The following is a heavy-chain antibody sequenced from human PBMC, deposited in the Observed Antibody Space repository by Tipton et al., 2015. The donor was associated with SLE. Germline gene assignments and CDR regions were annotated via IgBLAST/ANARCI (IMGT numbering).Heavy chain of an antibody. V-gene: IGHV3-7*03. D-gene: IGHD4-17*01. Sequence: GSLRLSCVVSGLTFRNSWMSWVRQAPGKGLEWVANMNLDGSGSNYVDSVKGRFTMSRDSAENSLYLQMNSLRVEDTAAYYCAKHIPGVRAFDVWGRGTMVTVPS. CDR3: AKHIPGVRAFDV. CDR1: GLTFRNSW. J-gene: IGHJ3*01. CDR2: MNLDGSGS.